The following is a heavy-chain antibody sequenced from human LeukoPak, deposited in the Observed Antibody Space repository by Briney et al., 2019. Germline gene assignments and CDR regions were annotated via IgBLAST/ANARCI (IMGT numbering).Heavy chain of an antibody. CDR3: ARAPRWIPVALV. Sequence: SETLSLTCAVYGGSFSGYYWSWIRQPPGKGLEWIGEINHSGSTNYNPSLKSRVTISVEESKNQFSLKLSSVTAADTAVYYCARAPRWIPVALVWGKGTTVTVSS. V-gene: IGHV4-34*01. D-gene: IGHD4-23*01. J-gene: IGHJ6*04. CDR1: GGSFSGYY. CDR2: INHSGST.